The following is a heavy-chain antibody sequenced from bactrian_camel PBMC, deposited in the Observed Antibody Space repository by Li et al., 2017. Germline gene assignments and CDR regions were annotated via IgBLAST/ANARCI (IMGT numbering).Heavy chain of an antibody. CDR3: AATSSLISPSVCSARDLPARHRY. Sequence: HVQLVESGGGSVAPGGSLKLSCVASQFTFSSSRSCMGWFRQAPGKDREGVAHIDSDGKWYAESLKGRSTISTDDANNTLDLQIDSLQPEDTAMYYCAATSSLISPSVCSARDLPARHRYLGQGTQVTVS. CDR2: IDSDGK. V-gene: IGHV3S57*01. J-gene: IGHJ4*01. CDR1: QFTFSSSRSC. D-gene: IGHD3*01.